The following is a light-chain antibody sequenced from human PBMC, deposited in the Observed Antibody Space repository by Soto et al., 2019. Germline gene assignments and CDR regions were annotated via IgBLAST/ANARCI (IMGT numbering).Light chain of an antibody. Sequence: VLTQSPATLSLSPGERATLSCRASQSVSSYLAWSQQKPGQAPRLLIYDASNRATGIPARFSGSGSGTDFTLTISSLEPEDFAVYYCQQRSNWPPDKYTFVHGTKLEI. CDR1: QSVSSY. V-gene: IGKV3-11*01. J-gene: IGKJ2*01. CDR2: DAS. CDR3: QQRSNWPPDKYT.